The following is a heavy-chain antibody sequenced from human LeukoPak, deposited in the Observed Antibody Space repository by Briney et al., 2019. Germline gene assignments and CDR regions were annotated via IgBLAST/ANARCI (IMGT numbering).Heavy chain of an antibody. CDR3: ARAGRLPHPQYYFDS. CDR1: GFTFSSYI. Sequence: GGSLRFSCVASGFTFSSYIMNWVRPALGKGLEWVSSIPSSSSSKYYADSVKGRFTISRDNAKNSLYLQLNSLRAEDTAVYYCARAGRLPHPQYYFDSWGQGTLVTVSS. J-gene: IGHJ4*02. D-gene: IGHD6-25*01. V-gene: IGHV3-21*01. CDR2: IPSSSSSK.